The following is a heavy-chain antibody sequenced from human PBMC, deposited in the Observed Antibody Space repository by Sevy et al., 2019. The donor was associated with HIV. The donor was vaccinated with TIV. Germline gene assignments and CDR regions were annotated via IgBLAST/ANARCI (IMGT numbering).Heavy chain of an antibody. CDR2: ISYDGSNI. J-gene: IGHJ6*02. CDR1: GFPFSTYA. V-gene: IGHV3-30*04. Sequence: GGSLRLSCAASGFPFSTYAIHWVRQAPGKGLEWVAVISYDGSNIYYADSVKGRFTISRDNSKNTLYLQMNSLRPEDTAVYYCARDWPSAVTFPFYYYGLDVWGQGTTVTVSS. CDR3: ARDWPSAVTFPFYYYGLDV. D-gene: IGHD4-17*01.